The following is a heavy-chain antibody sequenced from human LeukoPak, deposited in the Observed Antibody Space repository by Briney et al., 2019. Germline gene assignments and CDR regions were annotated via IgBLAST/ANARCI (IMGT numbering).Heavy chain of an antibody. J-gene: IGHJ6*02. Sequence: GGSLRLSRAASGFTVSSNYMSWVRQAPGKGLEWVSVIYSGGSTYYADSVKGRFTISRDNSKNTLYLQMNSLRAEDTAVYYCARQIRSYYYYGMDVWGQGTTVTVSS. D-gene: IGHD4-17*01. CDR3: ARQIRSYYYYGMDV. CDR1: GFTVSSNY. V-gene: IGHV3-66*02. CDR2: IYSGGST.